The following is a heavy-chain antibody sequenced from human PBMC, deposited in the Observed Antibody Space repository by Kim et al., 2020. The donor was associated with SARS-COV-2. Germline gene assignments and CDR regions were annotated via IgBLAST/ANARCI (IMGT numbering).Heavy chain of an antibody. D-gene: IGHD1-26*01. CDR2: IYYSGST. Sequence: SETLSLTCTVSGGSISSYYWSWIRQPPGKGLEWIGYIYYSGSTNYNPSLKSRVTISVDTSKNQLSLKLSSVTAADTAGEYCARRGAEGVFDYWGQGTLGT. CDR1: GGSISSYY. J-gene: IGHJ4*02. V-gene: IGHV4-59*13. CDR3: ARRGAEGVFDY.